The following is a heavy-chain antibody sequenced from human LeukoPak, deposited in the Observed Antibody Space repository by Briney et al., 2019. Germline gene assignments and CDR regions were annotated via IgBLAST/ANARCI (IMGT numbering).Heavy chain of an antibody. CDR3: TGNYYGSGSYADFDY. D-gene: IGHD3-10*01. J-gene: IGHJ4*02. CDR2: FDPEDGET. V-gene: IGHV1-24*01. Sequence: ASVKVSCKVSGYTLTELSMHWVRQAPGKGLEWVGGFDPEDGETIYAQKFQGRVTMTEDTSTDTAYMELSSLRSEDTAVYYCTGNYYGSGSYADFDYWGQGTLVTVSS. CDR1: GYTLTELS.